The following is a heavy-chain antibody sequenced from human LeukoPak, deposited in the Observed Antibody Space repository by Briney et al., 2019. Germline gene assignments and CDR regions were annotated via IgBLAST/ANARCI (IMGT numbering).Heavy chain of an antibody. V-gene: IGHV1-3*01. CDR1: GYTFTSYA. CDR2: ISAGNGNT. Sequence: ASVKVSCKASGYTFTSYAMHWVRQAPEQRLEWMGWISAGNGNTKYSQKFQGRVTITRDTSADTAYMELSSLRSEDTAVYYCARLKYCTNGVCYAGFDYWGQGTLVTVSS. CDR3: ARLKYCTNGVCYAGFDY. D-gene: IGHD2-8*01. J-gene: IGHJ4*02.